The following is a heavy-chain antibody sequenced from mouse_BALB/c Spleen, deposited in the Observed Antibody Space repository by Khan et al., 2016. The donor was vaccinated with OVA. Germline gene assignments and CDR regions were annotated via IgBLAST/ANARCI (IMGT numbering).Heavy chain of an antibody. J-gene: IGHJ3*01. V-gene: IGHV1S135*01. CDR3: ARGAFGY. Sequence: VQLQQSGPELMKPGASVNISCKASGYSFTSYYIHWVRQSHRKSLEWIGYIDPFNGGTDYNQKFKGKATLTVDKSSSTAYMHLSSLTSEDSAVYYCARGAFGYWGQGTLVTVSA. CDR1: GYSFTSYY. CDR2: IDPFNGGT.